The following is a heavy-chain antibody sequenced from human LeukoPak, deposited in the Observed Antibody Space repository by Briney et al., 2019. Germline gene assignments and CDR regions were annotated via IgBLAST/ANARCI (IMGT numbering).Heavy chain of an antibody. CDR1: GFTFSDYY. Sequence: GGSLRLSCAASGFTFSDYYMTWLRQAPGKGLEWLSYISNSGSTVFYADSVKGRFTISRDNAKNSLYLQMNSLRAEDTAVYYCARDSRRGFWSGYYTGIGDFDYWGQGTLVTVSS. CDR2: ISNSGSTV. J-gene: IGHJ4*02. D-gene: IGHD3-3*01. CDR3: ARDSRRGFWSGYYTGIGDFDY. V-gene: IGHV3-11*04.